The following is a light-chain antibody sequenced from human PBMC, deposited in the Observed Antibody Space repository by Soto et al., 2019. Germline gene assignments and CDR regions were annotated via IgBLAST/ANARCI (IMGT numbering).Light chain of an antibody. Sequence: EIVLTQSPATLSLSPGERATLSCRASQSVGSSLAWYQQKLGQAPRLLIYAASDRATGIPGRFSGSGSRTDFTLIIRSLEPEDFAFYYCQQGNTWPWTFGQGTKVDIK. CDR2: AAS. CDR3: QQGNTWPWT. V-gene: IGKV3-11*01. J-gene: IGKJ1*01. CDR1: QSVGSS.